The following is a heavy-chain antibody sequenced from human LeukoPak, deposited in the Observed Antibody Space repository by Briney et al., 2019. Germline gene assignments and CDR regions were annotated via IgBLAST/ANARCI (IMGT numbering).Heavy chain of an antibody. J-gene: IGHJ3*02. V-gene: IGHV3-30-3*01. CDR2: ISYDGSNK. CDR1: GFTFSSYA. D-gene: IGHD3-3*01. CDR3: ARETDYDFWSGPHAFDI. Sequence: GGSLRLSCAASGFTFSSYAMHWVRQAPGKGLEWVAVISYDGSNKYYADSVKGRFTISRDNSKNTLYLQMNSLRAEDTAVYYCARETDYDFWSGPHAFDIWGQGTMVTVSS.